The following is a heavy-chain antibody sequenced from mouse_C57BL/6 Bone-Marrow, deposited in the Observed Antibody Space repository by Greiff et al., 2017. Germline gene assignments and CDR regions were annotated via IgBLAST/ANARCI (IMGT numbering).Heavy chain of an antibody. Sequence: VQLQESGPGLVQPSQSLSLTCTASGFSFTSYGVPWVRQSPGKGLEWLGVIWSGGSSDYNAAFISRLSISKDNSKSQVFFKMSSLQAEDTAIYYCARYYYGRDAMDYWGQGTSVTVSS. CDR3: ARYYYGRDAMDY. CDR2: IWSGGSS. D-gene: IGHD1-1*01. V-gene: IGHV2-2*01. CDR1: GFSFTSYG. J-gene: IGHJ4*01.